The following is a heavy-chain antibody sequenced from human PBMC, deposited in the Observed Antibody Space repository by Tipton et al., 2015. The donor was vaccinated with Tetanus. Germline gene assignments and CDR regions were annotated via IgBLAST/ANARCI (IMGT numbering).Heavy chain of an antibody. Sequence: TLSLTCTVSGGSISNYYWSWIRQPPGKGLEWIGYIYYTGNTNYNPSLKSRVTISVDTSKNQFSLNLNSVTAADTAVYYCARHKDYYFYVMDVWGQGTTVTVSS. J-gene: IGHJ6*02. CDR1: GGSISNYY. CDR3: ARHKDYYFYVMDV. V-gene: IGHV4-59*08. CDR2: IYYTGNT.